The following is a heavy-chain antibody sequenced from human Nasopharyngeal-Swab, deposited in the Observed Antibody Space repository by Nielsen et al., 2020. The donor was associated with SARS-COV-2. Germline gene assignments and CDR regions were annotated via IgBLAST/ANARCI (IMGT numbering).Heavy chain of an antibody. Sequence: WIRQRPGKGLEWVSVISGSGITTYYADSVKGRFTISRDNSKNMLHLQMNRLRAEDTAIYYCAGDPRLRCFDYWGQGTLVTVSS. CDR3: AGDPRLRCFDY. V-gene: IGHV3-23*01. D-gene: IGHD3-16*01. J-gene: IGHJ4*02. CDR2: ISGSGITT.